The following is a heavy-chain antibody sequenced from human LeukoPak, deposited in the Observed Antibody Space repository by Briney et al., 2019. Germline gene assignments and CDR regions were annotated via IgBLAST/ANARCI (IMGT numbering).Heavy chain of an antibody. D-gene: IGHD6-6*01. CDR1: GYTLTELS. CDR2: FDPEDGET. V-gene: IGHV1-24*01. Sequence: GASVKVSCKVSGYTLTELSMHWVRQAPGKGLEWMGGFDPEDGETIYAQKFQGRVTMTEDASTDTAYMELSSLRSEDTAVYYCATDGGEQLVRGWFDPWGQGTLVTVSS. CDR3: ATDGGEQLVRGWFDP. J-gene: IGHJ5*02.